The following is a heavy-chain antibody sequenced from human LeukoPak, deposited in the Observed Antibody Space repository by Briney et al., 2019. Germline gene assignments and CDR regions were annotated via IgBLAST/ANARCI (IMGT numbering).Heavy chain of an antibody. J-gene: IGHJ5*02. Sequence: ASVKVSCKASGYTFTSYDINWVRQATGQGLEWMGWMNPNSGNTGYAQKFQGRVTITADKSTSTAHMELSSLRSEDTAVYYCARVVRFGELSSPNWFDPWGQGTLVAVSS. CDR3: ARVVRFGELSSPNWFDP. CDR1: GYTFTSYD. V-gene: IGHV1-8*01. CDR2: MNPNSGNT. D-gene: IGHD3-10*01.